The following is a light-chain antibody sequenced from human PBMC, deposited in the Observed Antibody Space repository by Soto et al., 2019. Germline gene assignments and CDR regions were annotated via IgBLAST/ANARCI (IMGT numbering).Light chain of an antibody. CDR3: KQYGSAPKT. J-gene: IGKJ1*01. CDR2: GAS. CDR1: QMVSSSY. V-gene: IGKV3-20*01. Sequence: AFPLSPSTLSLSQGERSTLSYRASQMVSSSYLAWYQQRPGQAPRLLIYGASSRATGIPDRFSGSGSGTDFTLTISRLETEDFAVYYCKQYGSAPKTFGQGTKGYI.